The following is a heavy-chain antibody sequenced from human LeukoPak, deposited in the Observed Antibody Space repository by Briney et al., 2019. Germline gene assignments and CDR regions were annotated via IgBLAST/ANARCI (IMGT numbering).Heavy chain of an antibody. J-gene: IGHJ3*02. CDR2: INSDGSST. CDR3: ARGGNSYYDFWSGPSDAFDI. CDR1: GFTLSSNA. D-gene: IGHD3-3*01. V-gene: IGHV3-74*01. Sequence: GGSLRLSCAVSGFTLSSNAMSWVRQAPGKGLVWVSRINSDGSSTSYADSVKGRFTISRDNAKNTLYLQMNSLRAEDTAVYYCARGGNSYYDFWSGPSDAFDIWGQGTMVTVSS.